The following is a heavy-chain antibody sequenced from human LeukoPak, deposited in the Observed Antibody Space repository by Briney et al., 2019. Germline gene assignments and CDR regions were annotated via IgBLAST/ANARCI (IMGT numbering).Heavy chain of an antibody. J-gene: IGHJ6*03. D-gene: IGHD6-6*01. Sequence: GSLRPSCAASGFTFSSYGMSWVRQAPGKGLEWIGEIYHSGSTNYNPSLKSRVTISVDKSKNQFSLKLSSVTAADTAVYYCAREKQLDPYYYYYYMDVWGKGTTVTVSS. CDR2: IYHSGST. CDR1: GFTFSSYGM. V-gene: IGHV4-4*02. CDR3: AREKQLDPYYYYYYMDV.